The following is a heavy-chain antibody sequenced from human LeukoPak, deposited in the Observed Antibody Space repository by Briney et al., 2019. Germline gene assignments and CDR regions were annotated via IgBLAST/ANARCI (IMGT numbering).Heavy chain of an antibody. CDR3: ARDNSVGDTAWWFDP. V-gene: IGHV1-69*05. CDR1: GGTFSSYA. D-gene: IGHD1-26*01. CDR2: IIPIFGTA. J-gene: IGHJ5*02. Sequence: ASVKVSRKASGGTFSSYAISWVRQAPGQGLEWMGGIIPIFGTANYAQKFQGRLSLTRDMSTSTDYMELSSLRSEDTAVYYCARDNSVGDTAWWFDPWGQGTLVTVSS.